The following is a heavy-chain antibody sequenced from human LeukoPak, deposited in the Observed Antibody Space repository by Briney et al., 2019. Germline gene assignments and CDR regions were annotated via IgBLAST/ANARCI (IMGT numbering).Heavy chain of an antibody. Sequence: GGALKLPYAASGFTFSSYIMNWVRQAPGKGREGVSYISSSGSTIYYADSVKGRFTISRDNAKNSLYLQMKSLRAEATAVYYCARTGYDFWSGPPDYWGQGTLVTVSS. V-gene: IGHV3-48*04. CDR1: GFTFSSYI. J-gene: IGHJ4*02. CDR2: ISSSGSTI. D-gene: IGHD3-3*01. CDR3: ARTGYDFWSGPPDY.